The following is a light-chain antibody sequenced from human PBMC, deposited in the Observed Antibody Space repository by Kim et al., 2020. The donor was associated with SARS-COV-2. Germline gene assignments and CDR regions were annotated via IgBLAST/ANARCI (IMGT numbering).Light chain of an antibody. CDR2: AAS. J-gene: IGKJ2*01. CDR1: QDIGNS. Sequence: DIQMTQSPSSLSASVGDRVTITCRASQDIGNSLDWFQQKPGKAPKSLIHAASSLQSGVPLRFSGSGSGTDFNLTISNLQPEDFTSYYCQQYNSFPYTCGQGTKLEI. V-gene: IGKV1-16*01. CDR3: QQYNSFPYT.